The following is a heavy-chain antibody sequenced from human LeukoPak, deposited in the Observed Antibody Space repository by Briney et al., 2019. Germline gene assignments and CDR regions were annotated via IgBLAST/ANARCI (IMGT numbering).Heavy chain of an antibody. CDR1: GYSFTSYW. V-gene: IGHV5-51*01. J-gene: IGHJ4*02. D-gene: IGHD3-22*01. Sequence: GESLKISCKGSGYSFTSYWIGWVRRMPGKGLEWMGIIYPGDSDIRYSPSFQGQVTISADKSISTAYLQWSSLKASDTAMYYCARQGGGYYDSRGYFDYWGQGTLVTVPS. CDR2: IYPGDSDI. CDR3: ARQGGGYYDSRGYFDY.